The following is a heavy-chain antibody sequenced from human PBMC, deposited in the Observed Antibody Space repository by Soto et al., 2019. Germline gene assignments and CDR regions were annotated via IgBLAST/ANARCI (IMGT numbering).Heavy chain of an antibody. J-gene: IGHJ4*02. Sequence: GGSLRLSCAASGFTFSSYGMHWVRKAPGKGLEWVAVIWYDGSNKYYADSVKGRFTIARDNSKNTLYLQMNSLRAEDTAVYYCARSTMNFDYWGQGTLVTVSS. CDR2: IWYDGSNK. CDR1: GFTFSSYG. V-gene: IGHV3-33*01. CDR3: ARSTMNFDY. D-gene: IGHD3-22*01.